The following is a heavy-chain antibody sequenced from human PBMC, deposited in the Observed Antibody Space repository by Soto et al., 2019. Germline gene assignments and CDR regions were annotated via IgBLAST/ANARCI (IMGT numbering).Heavy chain of an antibody. Sequence: EVQLLESGGGLVQPGGSLRLSWVGSGFFFSSYTMTWVRQAPGKGLEWVSSFSATSENTYYADSVRGRFTISRDNSKNTLFLQMNSLTAEDTAMYYCAKARDQQWVRLPFDYWGQGILVIFSS. CDR3: AKARDQQWVRLPFDY. D-gene: IGHD6-19*01. J-gene: IGHJ4*02. CDR2: FSATSENT. CDR1: GFFFSSYT. V-gene: IGHV3-23*01.